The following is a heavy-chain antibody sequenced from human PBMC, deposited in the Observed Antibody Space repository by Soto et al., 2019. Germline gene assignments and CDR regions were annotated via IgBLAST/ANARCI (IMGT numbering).Heavy chain of an antibody. J-gene: IGHJ6*02. CDR2: IGTAGDT. Sequence: GGSLRLSCAASGFTFSSYDMHWVRQATGKGLEWVSAIGTAGDTYYPGSVKGRFTISRENAKNSLYLQMNSLRAEDTAVYYCARDLYYYDSSGYGMDVWGQGTTVTVSS. CDR1: GFTFSSYD. V-gene: IGHV3-13*01. D-gene: IGHD3-22*01. CDR3: ARDLYYYDSSGYGMDV.